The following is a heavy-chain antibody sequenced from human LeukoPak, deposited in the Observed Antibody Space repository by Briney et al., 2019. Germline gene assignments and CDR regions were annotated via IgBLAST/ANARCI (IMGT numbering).Heavy chain of an antibody. CDR3: ARDLMGRGRGNGVIGQ. CDR2: SNSKTGNP. CDR1: GYTFTRYA. D-gene: IGHD3-10*01. Sequence: ASVMASCKASGYTFTRYAMNWVRQAPGQGLEWMGWSNSKTGNPTYAQGFTGRFVFSLDTSVSTAYLQISGLKAEDTAVYYCARDLMGRGRGNGVIGQWGQGTLVTVSS. V-gene: IGHV7-4-1*02. J-gene: IGHJ4*02.